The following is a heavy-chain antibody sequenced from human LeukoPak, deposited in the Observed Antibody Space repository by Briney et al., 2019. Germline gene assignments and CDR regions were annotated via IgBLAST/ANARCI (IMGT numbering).Heavy chain of an antibody. Sequence: GGSLRLSCAASGFTFSSYGMYWVRQAPGKGLEWVAFIRDDGSNTYYADSGKGRFSISRDNSKNTLYLQMNGLRTDDTAVYYCAKDRIVGATSGYYFDHWGQGTLVTVSS. J-gene: IGHJ4*02. CDR3: AKDRIVGATSGYYFDH. CDR1: GFTFSSYG. D-gene: IGHD1-26*01. CDR2: IRDDGSNT. V-gene: IGHV3-30*02.